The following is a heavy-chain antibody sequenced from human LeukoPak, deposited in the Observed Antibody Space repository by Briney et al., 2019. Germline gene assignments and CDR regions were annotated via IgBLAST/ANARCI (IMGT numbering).Heavy chain of an antibody. J-gene: IGHJ6*02. CDR1: GYTFTGYY. Sequence: ASVKVSFKASGYTFTGYYMHWVRQAPGQGLEWMGWINPNSGGTNYVQKFQGRVTMTRDTSIGTAYMELSRLRSDDTAVYYCARDSSCTNGVCYTGLMDVWGQGTTVTVSS. D-gene: IGHD2-8*01. V-gene: IGHV1-2*02. CDR3: ARDSSCTNGVCYTGLMDV. CDR2: INPNSGGT.